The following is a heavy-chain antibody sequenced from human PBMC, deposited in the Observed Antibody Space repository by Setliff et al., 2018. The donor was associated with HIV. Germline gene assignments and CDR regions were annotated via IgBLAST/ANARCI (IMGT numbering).Heavy chain of an antibody. CDR1: GGSLSSTTYY. V-gene: IGHV4-39*01. CDR3: ASSVAGSGPNWFDP. J-gene: IGHJ5*02. CDR2: IYYTGNT. D-gene: IGHD6-19*01. Sequence: SETLSLTCTVSGGSLSSTTYYWGWIRQPPGKGLEWIGIIYYTGNTYYNPSLKSRVTISVDTSKNQFSLKLSSVTAADTAVYYCASSVAGSGPNWFDPWGQGTLVTVSS.